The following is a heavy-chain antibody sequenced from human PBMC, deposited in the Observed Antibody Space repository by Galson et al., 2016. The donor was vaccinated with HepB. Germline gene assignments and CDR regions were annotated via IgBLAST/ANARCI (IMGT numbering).Heavy chain of an antibody. D-gene: IGHD5/OR15-5a*01. CDR2: ITTHNGNT. CDR3: AGDEEVVSYGMEV. V-gene: IGHV1-18*01. J-gene: IGHJ6*02. CDR1: GYTFSSYG. Sequence: SVKVSCKASGYTFSSYGISWVRQAPGQGLEWMGWITTHNGNTNYAPKLQCRVTMNTDTSTSTAYMELRSLKADDTAVYYCAGDEEVVSYGMEVWGQGTTGTVSS.